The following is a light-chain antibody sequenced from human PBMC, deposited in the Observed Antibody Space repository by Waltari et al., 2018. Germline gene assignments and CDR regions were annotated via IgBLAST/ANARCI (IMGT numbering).Light chain of an antibody. CDR2: KGS. Sequence: QTVVTQEPSLSVSPGGTVTLTCALTSGSVSTTSYATWYQQTPGQPPRTLVYKGSSRSSGVPGRFSGSILGNKAAITITGAQADDESNYYCSLYMGSGIWVFGGGTKLTVL. CDR1: SGSVSTTSY. J-gene: IGLJ3*02. CDR3: SLYMGSGIWV. V-gene: IGLV8-61*01.